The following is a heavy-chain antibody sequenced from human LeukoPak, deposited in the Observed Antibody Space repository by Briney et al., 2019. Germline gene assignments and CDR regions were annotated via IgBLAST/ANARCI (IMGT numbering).Heavy chain of an antibody. J-gene: IGHJ4*02. Sequence: ETLSLTCTVSGGSISPFYWSWIRQPPGKGLEWIAYIYYSGSTRYNPSLKSRVAISVETSNNQVSLKLSSVTAADTAVYYCARHGYCSGGSCYWDYWGQGTLVTVSS. V-gene: IGHV4-59*08. CDR2: IYYSGST. D-gene: IGHD2-15*01. CDR1: GGSISPFY. CDR3: ARHGYCSGGSCYWDY.